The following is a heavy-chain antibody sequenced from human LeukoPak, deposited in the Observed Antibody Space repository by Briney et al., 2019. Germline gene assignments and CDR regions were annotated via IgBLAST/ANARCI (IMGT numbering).Heavy chain of an antibody. V-gene: IGHV4-4*07. CDR2: IYTSGST. CDR3: ARDYCSSTSCYPYYFDY. CDR1: GGSISSYY. Sequence: PSETLSLTCTVSGGSISSYYWSWIRQPAGKGLEWIGRIYTSGSTNYNPSLKSRVTMSVDTSKNQFSLKLSSVTAADTAVYYCARDYCSSTSCYPYYFDYWGQGTLVTVFS. D-gene: IGHD2-2*01. J-gene: IGHJ4*02.